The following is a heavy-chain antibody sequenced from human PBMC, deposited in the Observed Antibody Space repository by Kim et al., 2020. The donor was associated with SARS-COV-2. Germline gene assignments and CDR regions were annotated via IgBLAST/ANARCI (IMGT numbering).Heavy chain of an antibody. J-gene: IGHJ4*02. Sequence: GGSLRLSCAASGFTFSTYSVNWVRQAPGKGLEWVSYINSSSNTIYFADSLKGRFTIFRDNAKNSLYLQMSSLRDEDTAVYYCARQYCSGGSCYSWLAADYWGQGTLVTVSS. V-gene: IGHV3-48*02. CDR2: INSSSNTI. D-gene: IGHD2-15*01. CDR1: GFTFSTYS. CDR3: ARQYCSGGSCYSWLAADY.